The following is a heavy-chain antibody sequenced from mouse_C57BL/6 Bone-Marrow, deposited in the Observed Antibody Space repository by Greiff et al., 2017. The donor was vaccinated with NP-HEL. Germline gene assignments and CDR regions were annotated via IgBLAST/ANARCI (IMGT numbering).Heavy chain of an antibody. CDR2: IYPGDGDT. V-gene: IGHV1-80*01. CDR3: VRGAY. Sequence: QVQLQQSGAELVKPGASVKISCKASGYAFSSYWMHWVKQRPGKGLEWIGQIYPGDGDTNYNGKFKDKASLTADKSSSTDYMQLSSLTSEDSAVNVCVRGAYWGQGTLVTVSA. J-gene: IGHJ3*01. CDR1: GYAFSSYW.